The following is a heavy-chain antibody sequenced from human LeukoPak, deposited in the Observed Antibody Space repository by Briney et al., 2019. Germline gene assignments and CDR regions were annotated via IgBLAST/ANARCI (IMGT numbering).Heavy chain of an antibody. J-gene: IGHJ4*02. D-gene: IGHD3-10*01. CDR1: GGSISSYY. CDR3: ARVSMVRGVIRIDY. Sequence: SETLSLTCTVSGGSISSYYWSWIRQPPGKGLEWIGYIYYSGSTNYNPSLKSRVTISVDTSKNQFSLKLNSVTAADTAVYYYARVSMVRGVIRIDYWGQGTLVTVSS. V-gene: IGHV4-59*01. CDR2: IYYSGST.